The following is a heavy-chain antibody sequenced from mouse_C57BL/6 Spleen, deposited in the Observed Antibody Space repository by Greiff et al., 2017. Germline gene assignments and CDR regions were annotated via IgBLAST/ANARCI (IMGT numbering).Heavy chain of an antibody. CDR1: GYTFTDYN. CDR2: INPNNGGT. J-gene: IGHJ4*01. CDR3: ARSYDYEGHYYAMDY. V-gene: IGHV1-18*01. Sequence: EVQLVESGPELVKPGASVKIPCKASGYTFTDYNMDWVKQSHGKSLEWIGDINPNNGGTIYNQKFKGKATLTVDKSSSTAYMELRSLTSEDTAVYYCARSYDYEGHYYAMDYWGQGTSVTVSS. D-gene: IGHD2-4*01.